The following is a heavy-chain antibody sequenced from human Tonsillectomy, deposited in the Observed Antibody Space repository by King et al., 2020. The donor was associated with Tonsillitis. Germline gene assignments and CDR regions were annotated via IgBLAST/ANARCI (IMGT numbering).Heavy chain of an antibody. CDR1: GGSIRNGGYY. CDR3: ARDQTTTSNDFYYHGMDV. D-gene: IGHD4-11*01. Sequence: QLQESGPGLVKPSQTLSLTCTVSGGSIRNGGYYWSWIRQHPGKGLEWIGYIYYSGSTYYNPSLKSRVTISVDTSKNQFSLELGSVTAADTAVYYCARDQTTTSNDFYYHGMDVWGQGTTVTVSS. CDR2: IYYSGST. V-gene: IGHV4-31*03. J-gene: IGHJ6*02.